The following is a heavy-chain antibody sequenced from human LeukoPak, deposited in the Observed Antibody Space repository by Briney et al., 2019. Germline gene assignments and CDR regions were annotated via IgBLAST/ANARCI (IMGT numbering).Heavy chain of an antibody. J-gene: IGHJ4*02. Sequence: GGSLRLSCAASGFTFRSYDMHWVRQVTGKGLEWVSAVGISGDTYYAGSEKGRFTISRENAKNSLYLQMNSLTAGDTAVYYCVRGGIQVSGIDEIDYWGQGTLVTVSS. CDR1: GFTFRSYD. CDR3: VRGGIQVSGIDEIDY. CDR2: VGISGDT. D-gene: IGHD6-19*01. V-gene: IGHV3-13*01.